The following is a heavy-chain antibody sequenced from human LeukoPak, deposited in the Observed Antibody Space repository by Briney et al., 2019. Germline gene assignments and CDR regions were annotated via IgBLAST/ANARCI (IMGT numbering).Heavy chain of an antibody. CDR3: ARAKPYDNNGYSPELRY. J-gene: IGHJ4*02. Sequence: ASVKVSCKASGYTFTGYVMHWVRQAPGQGLEWMGWINPNSGGTNYAQKFQGRVTMTRDTSISTAYMELSRLRSDDTAVYYCARAKPYDNNGYSPELRYWGQGTLVTVS. CDR1: GYTFTGYV. V-gene: IGHV1-2*02. D-gene: IGHD3-22*01. CDR2: INPNSGGT.